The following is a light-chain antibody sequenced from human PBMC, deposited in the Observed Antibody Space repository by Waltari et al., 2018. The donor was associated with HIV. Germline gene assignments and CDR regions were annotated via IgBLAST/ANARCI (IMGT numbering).Light chain of an antibody. CDR3: QQYEDWPRT. J-gene: IGKJ2*01. Sequence: EIVMTQSPVTLSVSPGERATLSCKASQSTSSLLAWYQQKPGQPPRRLIDDASKRATGVPARFSGSGSGAEFTLTISSLQSEDFAIYYCQQYEDWPRTFGQGTKLEIK. CDR2: DAS. V-gene: IGKV3-15*01. CDR1: QSTSSL.